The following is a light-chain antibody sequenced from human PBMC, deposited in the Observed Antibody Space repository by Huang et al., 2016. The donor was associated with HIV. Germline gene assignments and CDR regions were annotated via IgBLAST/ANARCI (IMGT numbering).Light chain of an antibody. CDR1: QNILHSSNNKNY. J-gene: IGKJ2*01. V-gene: IGKV4-1*01. CDR3: QQYYTTPQT. Sequence: DIVMTQSPDSLAVSLGERATINCKSSQNILHSSNNKNYLAWYQQKAGQPPKLLIYWASTREAGVPDRFSGSGSGTDFTLTISSSQAEDVAVDYCQQYYTTPQTFGQGTKLEIK. CDR2: WAS.